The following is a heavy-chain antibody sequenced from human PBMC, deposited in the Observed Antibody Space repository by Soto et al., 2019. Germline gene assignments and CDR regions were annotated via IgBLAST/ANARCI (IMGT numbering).Heavy chain of an antibody. V-gene: IGHV1-18*01. J-gene: IGHJ5*02. D-gene: IGHD3-10*01. Sequence: ASVKVSCKASGYTFTSYGISWVRQAPGQGLEWMGWISAYNGDTNYAQKLQGRVTMTTDTSTSTAYMELRSLRSDDTAVYYCATTAGEDNWFDRLGQGTLVTVSS. CDR3: ATTAGEDNWFDR. CDR1: GYTFTSYG. CDR2: ISAYNGDT.